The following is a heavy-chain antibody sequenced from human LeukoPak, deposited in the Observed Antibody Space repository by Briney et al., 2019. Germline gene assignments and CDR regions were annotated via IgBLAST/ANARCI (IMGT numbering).Heavy chain of an antibody. CDR2: IIPILGIA. CDR1: GGTFSSYT. V-gene: IGHV1-69*02. CDR3: ARSPYCSSTSCHKLFWFDP. D-gene: IGHD2-2*02. J-gene: IGHJ5*02. Sequence: GASVKVSCKASGGTFSSYTISWVRQAPGRGLEWMGRIIPILGIANYAENFQGSVTITADKSTSTAYMELSSLRSEDTAVYYCARSPYCSSTSCHKLFWFDPWGQGTLVTVSS.